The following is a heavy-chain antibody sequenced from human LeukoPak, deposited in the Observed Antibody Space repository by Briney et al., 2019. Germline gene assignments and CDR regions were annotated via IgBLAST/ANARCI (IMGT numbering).Heavy chain of an antibody. CDR3: ARRRLLWFGELLPLYDY. D-gene: IGHD3-10*01. CDR2: MNPNSGNT. J-gene: IGHJ4*02. V-gene: IGHV1-8*01. CDR1: GYTFTSYD. Sequence: GASVKVSCKASGYTFTSYDINWVRQATGQGLEWMGWMNPNSGNTGYAQKFQGRVTMTRNTSISTAYMVLSSLRSEDTAVYYCARRRLLWFGELLPLYDYWGQGTLVTVSS.